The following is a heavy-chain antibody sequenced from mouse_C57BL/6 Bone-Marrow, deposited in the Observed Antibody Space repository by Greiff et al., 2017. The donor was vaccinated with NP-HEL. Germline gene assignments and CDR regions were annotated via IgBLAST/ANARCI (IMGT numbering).Heavy chain of an antibody. V-gene: IGHV14-4*01. Sequence: VKLLESGAELVRPGASVKLSCTASGFNIKDDYMHWVKPRPEQGLEWIGWIDPENGDTEYASKFQGKATITADTSSNTAYLQLSSLTSEDTAVYYCTTKSSAWFAYWGQGTLVTVSA. CDR1: GFNIKDDY. J-gene: IGHJ3*01. CDR3: TTKSSAWFAY. CDR2: IDPENGDT.